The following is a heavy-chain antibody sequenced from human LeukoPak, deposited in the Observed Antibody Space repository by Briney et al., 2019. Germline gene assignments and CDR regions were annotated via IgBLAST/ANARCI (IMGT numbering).Heavy chain of an antibody. Sequence: GGSLRLSCAASRFTFSSYSMNWVRQAPGKGLEWVSSISSSGSYIYYADSVKGRFTISRDNAKNSLFLQMNSLRVEDTALYYCTSQGSGYDSPIDYWGQGTLITVSS. D-gene: IGHD5-12*01. CDR3: TSQGSGYDSPIDY. CDR2: ISSSGSYI. V-gene: IGHV3-21*01. J-gene: IGHJ4*02. CDR1: RFTFSSYS.